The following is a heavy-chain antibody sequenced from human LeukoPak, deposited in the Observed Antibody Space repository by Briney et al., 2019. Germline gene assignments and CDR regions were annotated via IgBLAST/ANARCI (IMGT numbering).Heavy chain of an antibody. CDR2: ITGSGGST. D-gene: IGHD3-10*01. V-gene: IGHV3-23*01. J-gene: IGHJ4*02. CDR3: ARELFDFDY. Sequence: WIRQAPGKGLEWVSEITGSGGSTYYADSVKGRFTISRDNSKNTLYLQMNSLRAEDTAIYYCARELFDFDYWGQGTLVTVSS.